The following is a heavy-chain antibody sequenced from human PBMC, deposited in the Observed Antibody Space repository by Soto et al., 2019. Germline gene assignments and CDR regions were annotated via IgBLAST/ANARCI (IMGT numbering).Heavy chain of an antibody. Sequence: QVQLVQSGAEVKKPGSSVKVSCKASGGTFSSYTISWVRQAPGQGLEWMGRIIPILGIANYAQKFQGRVTITADKSTSTAYMELSSLRSEDTAVYYCASFESIRGYSDLEYYYYMDVWGKGTTVTVSS. D-gene: IGHD5-12*01. CDR3: ASFESIRGYSDLEYYYYMDV. V-gene: IGHV1-69*02. J-gene: IGHJ6*03. CDR2: IIPILGIA. CDR1: GGTFSSYT.